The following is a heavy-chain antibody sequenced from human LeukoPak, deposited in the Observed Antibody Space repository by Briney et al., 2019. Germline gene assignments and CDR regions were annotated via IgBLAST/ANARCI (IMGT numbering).Heavy chain of an antibody. Sequence: GGSLRLSCAASGFTFSSYAMSWVRQAPGKGLEWVSAISGSGGSTYYADSVKGRFTISRDNSKNTLYLQMNSLRAEDTAVYYCAKLERGDYGDYERGGPDYWGQGTLVTVSS. CDR1: GFTFSSYA. CDR3: AKLERGDYGDYERGGPDY. J-gene: IGHJ4*02. CDR2: ISGSGGST. D-gene: IGHD4-17*01. V-gene: IGHV3-23*01.